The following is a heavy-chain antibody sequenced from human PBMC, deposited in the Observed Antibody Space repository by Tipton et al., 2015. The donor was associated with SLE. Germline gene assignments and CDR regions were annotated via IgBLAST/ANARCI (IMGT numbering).Heavy chain of an antibody. CDR1: GGSFSGYY. Sequence: TLSLTCAVYGGSFSGYYWSWIRQPPGKGLEWIGEINHSGSANYNPSLKSRVTISVDTSKNQFSLKLSSVTAADTAVYYCARGHMVRAWGQGTLVTVSS. CDR2: INHSGSA. CDR3: ARGHMVRA. J-gene: IGHJ4*02. D-gene: IGHD3-10*01. V-gene: IGHV4-34*01.